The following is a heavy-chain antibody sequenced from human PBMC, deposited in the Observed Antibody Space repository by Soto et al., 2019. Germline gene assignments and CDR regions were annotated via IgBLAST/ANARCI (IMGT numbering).Heavy chain of an antibody. Sequence: EVQLVESGGGLVQPGGSLRLSCTASGFTFSGFWMHWVRQAPGKGLVWVSRINGDGSVTNYADSVKGRFTISRDNAKNTLYLQMNRLRVDDTAVYYCVRVKETRGWGAFDYWGQGTRVTVSS. V-gene: IGHV3-74*01. J-gene: IGHJ4*02. CDR3: VRVKETRGWGAFDY. D-gene: IGHD6-19*01. CDR2: INGDGSVT. CDR1: GFTFSGFW.